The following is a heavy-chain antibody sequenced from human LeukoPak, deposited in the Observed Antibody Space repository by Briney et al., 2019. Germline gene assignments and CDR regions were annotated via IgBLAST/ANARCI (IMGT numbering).Heavy chain of an antibody. CDR3: ARVKQRLVRLLGRDSTYNYYYYTDV. D-gene: IGHD6-13*01. CDR1: GFTFSSYE. J-gene: IGHJ6*03. Sequence: GGSLRLSCAASGFTFSSYEMNWVRQAPGKGLEWVSYISSSDRTKYYADSVKGRFTISRDNAKNSLYLQMNSLRAEDTAVYYCARVKQRLVRLLGRDSTYNYYYYTDVWGKGTTVTVSS. CDR2: ISSSDRTK. V-gene: IGHV3-48*03.